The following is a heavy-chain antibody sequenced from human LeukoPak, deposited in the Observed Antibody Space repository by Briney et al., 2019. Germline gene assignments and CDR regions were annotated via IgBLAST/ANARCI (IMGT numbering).Heavy chain of an antibody. J-gene: IGHJ4*02. D-gene: IGHD3-22*01. Sequence: ASVKVSCKASGYTFTGYYMHWVRQAPGQGLEWMGRINPNSGGTNYAQKSEGRVTMTRDTAISTGYVELSRLRSDDAAVYYCARGGVNYYDSTPQILFDYWGQGTLVTVSS. CDR3: ARGGVNYYDSTPQILFDY. CDR2: INPNSGGT. CDR1: GYTFTGYY. V-gene: IGHV1-2*02.